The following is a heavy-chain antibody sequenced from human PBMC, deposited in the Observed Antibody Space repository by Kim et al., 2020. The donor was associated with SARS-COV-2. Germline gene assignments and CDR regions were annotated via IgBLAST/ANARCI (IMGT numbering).Heavy chain of an antibody. CDR2: ISYDGSNK. Sequence: GGSLRLSCAASGFTFSSYAMHWVRQAPGKGLEWVAVISYDGSNKYYADSVKGRFTISRDNSKNTLYLQMNSLRAEDTAVYYCARDETGYPFDPWGQGTLVTVSS. V-gene: IGHV3-30*04. CDR1: GFTFSSYA. J-gene: IGHJ5*02. CDR3: ARDETGYPFDP. D-gene: IGHD6-13*01.